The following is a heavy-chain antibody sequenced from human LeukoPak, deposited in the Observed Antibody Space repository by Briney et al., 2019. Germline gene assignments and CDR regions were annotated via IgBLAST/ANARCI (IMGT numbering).Heavy chain of an antibody. CDR3: AKIAVAGSDFDC. CDR1: GFTFNTYW. CDR2: INSDGSST. D-gene: IGHD6-19*01. J-gene: IGHJ4*02. Sequence: GGSLRLSCAASGFTFNTYWMHWVRQAPGKGLVWVSRINSDGSSTAYADSVKGRFTISKDNAKNTLYLQMNSLRVEDTAVYYCAKIAVAGSDFDCWGQGTLVPVSS. V-gene: IGHV3-74*03.